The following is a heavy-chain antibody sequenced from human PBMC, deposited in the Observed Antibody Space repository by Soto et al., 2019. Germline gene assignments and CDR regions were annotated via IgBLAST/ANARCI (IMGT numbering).Heavy chain of an antibody. CDR2: IIDSGGST. J-gene: IGHJ6*02. CDR3: AKGRSYYYYYGVDV. V-gene: IGHV3-23*01. Sequence: EVQLLESGGGLVQPGGSLRLSCAASGFTFSSCAMGWVRQAPGKGLEWVSDIIDSGGSTYYADSVKGRFTISRDNSKCTLYLQMNSLRAEDTALYYCAKGRSYYYYYGVDVWGQGTTVTVSS. CDR1: GFTFSSCA.